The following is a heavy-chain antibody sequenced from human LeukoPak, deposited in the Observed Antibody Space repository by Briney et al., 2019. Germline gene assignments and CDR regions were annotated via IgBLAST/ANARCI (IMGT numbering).Heavy chain of an antibody. CDR2: INPTNGGK. J-gene: IGHJ4*02. Sequence: ASVKVSCKASGYTFTSYGISWVRQAPGQGLEWMGWINPTNGGKNYAQNFQGRVTMTRDTSISTAYMELSGLRSDDTAIYYCARQTIRPFDYWGQGTLVTVSA. CDR3: ARQTIRPFDY. D-gene: IGHD3-9*01. V-gene: IGHV1-2*02. CDR1: GYTFTSYG.